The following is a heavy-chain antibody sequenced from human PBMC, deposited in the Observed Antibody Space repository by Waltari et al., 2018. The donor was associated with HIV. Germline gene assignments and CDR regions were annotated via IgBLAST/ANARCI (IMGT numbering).Heavy chain of an antibody. CDR2: ISTYTGDT. D-gene: IGHD3-10*01. CDR3: ARVAFEYYYMDV. V-gene: IGHV1-18*01. CDR1: GYTFTTYG. Sequence: QDQLVQSGAEVKRPGASVKVSCKTSGYTFTTYGINWVRQAPGRGLEWMGWISTYTGDTTYAQDLQGRVTVTTDRSTSTAYMELRSLRSDDTAVYYCARVAFEYYYMDVWGKGTTVTVSS. J-gene: IGHJ6*03.